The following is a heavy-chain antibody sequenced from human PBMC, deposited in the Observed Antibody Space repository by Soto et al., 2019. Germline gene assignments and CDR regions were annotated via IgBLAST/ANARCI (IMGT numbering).Heavy chain of an antibody. CDR2: IYYSGST. J-gene: IGHJ4*02. V-gene: IGHV4-39*01. Sequence: PSETLSLTCTVSGGSISSSSYYWGWIRQPPGKGLEWIGSIYYSGSTYYNPSLKSRVTISVDTSKNQFSLKLSSVTAADTAVYYCTSAPPVGFYDFWSGYYYNFDYWGQGTLVTVSS. CDR3: TSAPPVGFYDFWSGYYYNFDY. CDR1: GGSISSSSYY. D-gene: IGHD3-3*01.